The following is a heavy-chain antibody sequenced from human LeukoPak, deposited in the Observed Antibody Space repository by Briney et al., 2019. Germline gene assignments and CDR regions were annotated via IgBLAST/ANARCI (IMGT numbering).Heavy chain of an antibody. CDR1: GVSISSYY. D-gene: IGHD6-13*01. CDR3: ARQAAAAGTFLFPGMDV. J-gene: IGHJ6*02. V-gene: IGHV4-4*07. CDR2: IYTSGST. Sequence: PSETLSLTCTVSGVSISSYYWSWIRQPAGKGLEWIGRIYTSGSTNYNPSLKSRVTMPVDTSKNQFSLKLSSVTAADTAVYYCARQAAAAGTFLFPGMDVWGQGTTVTVSS.